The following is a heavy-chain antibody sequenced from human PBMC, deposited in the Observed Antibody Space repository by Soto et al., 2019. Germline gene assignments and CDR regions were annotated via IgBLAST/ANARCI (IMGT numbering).Heavy chain of an antibody. V-gene: IGHV4-31*03. CDR3: ARGNGGADIVVVPAALFDY. CDR2: IYYSGST. D-gene: IGHD2-2*01. Sequence: SETLSLTCTVSGGSISSGGYYWSWIRQHPGKGLEWIGYIYYSGSTYYNPSLKSRVTISVDTSKNQFSLKLSSVTAADTAVYYCARGNGGADIVVVPAALFDYWGQGTLVTVSS. J-gene: IGHJ4*02. CDR1: GGSISSGGYY.